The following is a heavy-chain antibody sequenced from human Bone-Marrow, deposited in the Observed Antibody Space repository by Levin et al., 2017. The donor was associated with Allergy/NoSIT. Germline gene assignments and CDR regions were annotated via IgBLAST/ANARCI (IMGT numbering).Heavy chain of an antibody. J-gene: IGHJ3*02. CDR1: GFSLSTSGMC. D-gene: IGHD5-12*01. CDR3: ARTAQDLRLAAFDI. Sequence: QTLSLTCTFSGFSLSTSGMCVSWIRQPPGKALEWLARIDWDDGKYYSTSLKTRLTISKDTSKNQVVLTMTNMDPVDTATYYCARTAQDLRLAAFDIWGQGTMVTVSS. CDR2: IDWDDGK. V-gene: IGHV2-70*11.